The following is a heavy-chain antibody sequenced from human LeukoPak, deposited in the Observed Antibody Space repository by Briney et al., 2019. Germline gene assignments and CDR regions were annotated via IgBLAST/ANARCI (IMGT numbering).Heavy chain of an antibody. V-gene: IGHV3-48*01. Sequence: GGSLRLTCAASGFSFSSYSINWVRQAPEKGLEWVSYISGDGNAKHYTDSVKCRFTISRDNAKNALYLQMNSLRVEDTAVYFCARDFVYAFDYWGQGTQVTVSS. J-gene: IGHJ4*02. D-gene: IGHD2/OR15-2a*01. CDR1: GFSFSSYS. CDR2: ISGDGNAK. CDR3: ARDFVYAFDY.